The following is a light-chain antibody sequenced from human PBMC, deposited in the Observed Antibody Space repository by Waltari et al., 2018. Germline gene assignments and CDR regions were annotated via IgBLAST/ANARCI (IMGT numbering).Light chain of an antibody. V-gene: IGLV2-14*01. Sequence: QSALTQPASVSGSPGQAIIISCTGTGSDVGGYDYVSWYQQYPGKAPRLIIYDVYNRPFGVSNRFSGSKSDNTASLTISGLQAEDESVYYCSSYTSSGVVFGGGTKLTVL. CDR1: GSDVGGYDY. J-gene: IGLJ2*01. CDR3: SSYTSSGVV. CDR2: DVY.